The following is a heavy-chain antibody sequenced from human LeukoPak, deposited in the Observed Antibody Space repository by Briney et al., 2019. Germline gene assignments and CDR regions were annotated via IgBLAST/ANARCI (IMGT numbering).Heavy chain of an antibody. CDR1: GYTFTGYY. Sequence: SSVKVSCKASGYTFTGYYMHWVRQAPGQGLEWMGWINPNSGGTNYAQKFQGRVTMTRDTYISTDYMELSRLRSDDTAVYYCARPLYYYDSSGYYYLDYWGQGTLATVSS. D-gene: IGHD3-22*01. CDR3: ARPLYYYDSSGYYYLDY. J-gene: IGHJ4*02. V-gene: IGHV1-2*02. CDR2: INPNSGGT.